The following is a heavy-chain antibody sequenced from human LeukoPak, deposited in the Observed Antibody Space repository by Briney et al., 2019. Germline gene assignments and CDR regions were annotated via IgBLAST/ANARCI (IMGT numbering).Heavy chain of an antibody. CDR2: INHSGST. J-gene: IGHJ5*02. CDR3: ARGGYAYNRFDP. Sequence: SETLSLTCAVYGGSFSGYYWSWIRQPPGKGLEWIGEINHSGSTNYNPSLKSRVTISVDTSKNQFSLKLSSVTAADTAVYYCARGGYAYNRFDPWGQGTLVTVSS. CDR1: GGSFSGYY. D-gene: IGHD2-15*01. V-gene: IGHV4-34*01.